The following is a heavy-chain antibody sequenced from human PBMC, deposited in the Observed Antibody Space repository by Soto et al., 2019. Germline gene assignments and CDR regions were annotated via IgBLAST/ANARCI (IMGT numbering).Heavy chain of an antibody. CDR1: GYTFTSYG. Sequence: GASVEVSCKASGYTFTSYGISWVRQAPGQGLEWMGWISAYNGNTNYAQKLQGRVTMTTDTSTSTAYMELRSLRSDDTAVYYCARDRVDILTGYYLFDYWGQGTLVTVSS. D-gene: IGHD3-9*01. CDR2: ISAYNGNT. CDR3: ARDRVDILTGYYLFDY. J-gene: IGHJ4*02. V-gene: IGHV1-18*01.